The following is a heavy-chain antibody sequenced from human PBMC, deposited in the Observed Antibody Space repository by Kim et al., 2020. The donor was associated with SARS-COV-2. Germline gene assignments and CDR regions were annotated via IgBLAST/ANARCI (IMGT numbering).Heavy chain of an antibody. V-gene: IGHV7-4-1*02. CDR2: INTNTGNP. CDR1: GYTFTSYA. D-gene: IGHD3-10*01. Sequence: ASVKVSCKASGYTFTSYAMNWVRQAPGQGLEWMGWINTNTGNPTYAQGFTGRFVFSLDTSVSTAYLQISSQKAEDTAVYYCAGVRGVPNYYYYGMDVWGQGTTVTVSS. CDR3: AGVRGVPNYYYYGMDV. J-gene: IGHJ6*02.